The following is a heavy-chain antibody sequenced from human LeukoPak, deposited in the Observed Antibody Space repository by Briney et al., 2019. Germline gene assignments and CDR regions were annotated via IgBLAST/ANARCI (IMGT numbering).Heavy chain of an antibody. V-gene: IGHV1-69*02. D-gene: IGHD3-22*01. CDR3: ARTLRAYDSED. CDR1: GGTFISYT. CDR2: IIPILGIA. J-gene: IGHJ4*02. Sequence: GASVKVSFKASGGTFISYTISWVRQAPGQGLEWMGRIIPILGIANYAQKFQGRVTITADKSTSTAYMELSSLRSEDTAVYYCARTLRAYDSEDWGQGTLVTVSS.